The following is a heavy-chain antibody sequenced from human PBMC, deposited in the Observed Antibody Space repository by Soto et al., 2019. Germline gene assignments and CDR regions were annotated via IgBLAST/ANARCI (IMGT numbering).Heavy chain of an antibody. Sequence: PGGSLRLSCSASGFTFNTFAMHWVRQTPGKGLEFVSAISSNGGNTYYADSVKGRFTISRDNAKNSLYLQMNSLRAEDTAVYYCAGVVVPAANGMDVWGQGTTVTVSS. J-gene: IGHJ6*02. D-gene: IGHD2-2*01. CDR2: ISSNGGNT. CDR1: GFTFNTFA. CDR3: AGVVVPAANGMDV. V-gene: IGHV3-64*04.